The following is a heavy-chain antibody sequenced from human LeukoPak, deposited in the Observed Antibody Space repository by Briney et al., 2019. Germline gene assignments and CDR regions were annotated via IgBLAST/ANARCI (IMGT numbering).Heavy chain of an antibody. D-gene: IGHD2-2*02. J-gene: IGHJ4*02. V-gene: IGHV3-53*01. CDR1: GFTFTTYA. CDR2: IYIGGST. Sequence: GGSLRLSCAASGFTFTTYAMSWVRQAPGKGLEWVSVIYIGGSTYYADSVKGRFTISRDTSRNTLYLQMNSLRAEDTAMYYCARLGFVVPAVIFDYWGQGTLVTVSS. CDR3: ARLGFVVPAVIFDY.